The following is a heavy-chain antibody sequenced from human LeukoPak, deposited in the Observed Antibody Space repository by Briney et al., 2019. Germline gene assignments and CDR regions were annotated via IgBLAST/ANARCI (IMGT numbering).Heavy chain of an antibody. Sequence: GGSLRLSCAASGFTSSNYWMSWVRQAPGKGLEWVANIKQDGSEKYYVDSVKGRFTISRDNAKNSLYQQMNSLRAEDTAVYYCARDRGSSGWYEFDYWGQGTLVTVSS. CDR3: ARDRGSSGWYEFDY. V-gene: IGHV3-7*01. CDR1: GFTSSNYW. D-gene: IGHD6-19*01. CDR2: IKQDGSEK. J-gene: IGHJ4*02.